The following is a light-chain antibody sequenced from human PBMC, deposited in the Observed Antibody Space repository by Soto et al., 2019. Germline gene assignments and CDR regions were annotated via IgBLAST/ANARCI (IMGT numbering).Light chain of an antibody. V-gene: IGKV3-15*01. Sequence: EIVMTQSPATLSLSPGERATLSCRASQSVNINLAWYQQRPGQAPRVLIYAASTRATGVPDRFSGSGSGTEFTLTISSLQPEDFAVHYCHQYNSRPYTFGQGTKVERK. J-gene: IGKJ2*01. CDR3: HQYNSRPYT. CDR1: QSVNIN. CDR2: AAS.